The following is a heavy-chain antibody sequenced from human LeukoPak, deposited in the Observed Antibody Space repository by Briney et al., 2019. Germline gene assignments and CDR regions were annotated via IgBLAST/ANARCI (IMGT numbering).Heavy chain of an antibody. D-gene: IGHD3-10*01. Sequence: GGSLRLSCAASGFTFSSYAMSWVRQAPGKGLEWVSAFSGSGGSTYYADSVKGRFTISRDNSKNTLYLQMNSLRAEDTAVYYRAKDPGDTYYYGSGGDAFDIWGQGTMVTVSS. CDR2: FSGSGGST. J-gene: IGHJ3*02. V-gene: IGHV3-23*01. CDR1: GFTFSSYA. CDR3: AKDPGDTYYYGSGGDAFDI.